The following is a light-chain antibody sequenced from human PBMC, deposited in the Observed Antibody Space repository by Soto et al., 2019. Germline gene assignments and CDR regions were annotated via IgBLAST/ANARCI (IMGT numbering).Light chain of an antibody. J-gene: IGLJ2*01. Sequence: QSALTQPASVSGAPGQSITISCTGTSSDVGSYHLVSWYQQHPGKAPKLMIYECSKRPSGVSNRFSGSKSGNTASLTISGLQAEDEADYYCCSYAGSSTFHVVLGGGTKLTVL. CDR1: SSDVGSYHL. CDR3: CSYAGSSTFHVV. V-gene: IGLV2-23*03. CDR2: ECS.